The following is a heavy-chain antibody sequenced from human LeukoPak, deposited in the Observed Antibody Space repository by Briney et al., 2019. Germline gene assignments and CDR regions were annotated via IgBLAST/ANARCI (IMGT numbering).Heavy chain of an antibody. CDR2: INPSGGST. J-gene: IGHJ6*03. CDR1: GYTFTNYY. Sequence: ASVKVSCKASGYTFTNYYIHWVRQAPGQGLECMGIINPSGGSTSYAQKFQGRVTMTRDMSTSTAYMELRSLRSDDTAVYYCARFTSSSSWPLGVFYYYYYMDVWGKGTTVTISS. D-gene: IGHD6-13*01. V-gene: IGHV1-46*01. CDR3: ARFTSSSSWPLGVFYYYYYMDV.